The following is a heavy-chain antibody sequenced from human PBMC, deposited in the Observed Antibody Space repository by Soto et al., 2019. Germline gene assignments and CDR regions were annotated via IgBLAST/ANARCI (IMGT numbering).Heavy chain of an antibody. CDR2: IYYSGST. J-gene: IGHJ6*02. D-gene: IGHD2-2*01. Sequence: SETLSLTCTVSGGSISSRSYYWGWIRQPPGKGLEWIGSIYYSGSTYYNPSLKSRVTVSVDTSKNQFSLKLSSVTAADTAVYYCYADPNAVMDVWGQGTTVTVSS. CDR3: YADPNAVMDV. CDR1: GGSISSRSYY. V-gene: IGHV4-39*01.